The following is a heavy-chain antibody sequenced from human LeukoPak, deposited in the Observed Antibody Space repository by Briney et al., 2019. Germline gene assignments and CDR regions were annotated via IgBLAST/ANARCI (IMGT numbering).Heavy chain of an antibody. CDR2: INHSGST. Sequence: PSETLSLTCAVYGGSFSGYYWSWIRQPPGKGLEWIGEINHSGSTNYNPSLKSRVTISVDTSKNQFSLKLSSVTAADTAVYYCARHGRITIFGVVRAVDYWGQGTLVTVSS. V-gene: IGHV4-34*01. D-gene: IGHD3-3*01. CDR3: ARHGRITIFGVVRAVDY. CDR1: GGSFSGYY. J-gene: IGHJ4*02.